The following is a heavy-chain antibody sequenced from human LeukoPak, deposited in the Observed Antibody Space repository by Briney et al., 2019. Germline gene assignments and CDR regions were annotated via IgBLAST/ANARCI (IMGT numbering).Heavy chain of an antibody. Sequence: GGSLRLSCAASGFTFSTYNMNWVRQAPGKGLEWVSSISSSSSYIYYADSVKGRFTISRDNAKNSLYLQMNSLRAEDTAVYYCARDTAAGLDYWGQGTLVTVSS. D-gene: IGHD6-13*01. CDR3: ARDTAAGLDY. J-gene: IGHJ4*02. CDR1: GFTFSTYN. CDR2: ISSSSSYI. V-gene: IGHV3-21*01.